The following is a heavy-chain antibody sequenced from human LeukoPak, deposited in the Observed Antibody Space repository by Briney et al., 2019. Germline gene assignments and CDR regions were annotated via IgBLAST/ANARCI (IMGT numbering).Heavy chain of an antibody. CDR2: INQDGSQK. D-gene: IGHD6-13*01. CDR3: ARGLATAAAY. V-gene: IGHV3-7*01. Sequence: PGGSLRLSCADSGFSFNKYWMSWVRQAPGKGLEWLANINQDGSQKYYVDSVKGRFTISRDNAKNTVYLQMNSLRAEDTAVYYCARGLATAAAYWGQGTLVTVSS. J-gene: IGHJ4*02. CDR1: GFSFNKYW.